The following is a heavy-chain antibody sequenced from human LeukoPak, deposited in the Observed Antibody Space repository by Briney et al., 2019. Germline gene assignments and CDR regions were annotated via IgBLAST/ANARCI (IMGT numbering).Heavy chain of an antibody. CDR3: ARDCSSTSCYGNIYYYYYYYMDV. J-gene: IGHJ6*03. CDR2: ISSSSSYI. CDR1: GFTFSSYS. Sequence: PGGSLRLSCAASGFTFSSYSMNWVRQAPGKGLEWVSSISSSSSYIYYADSVKGRFTISRDNAKNSLYLQMNSLRAEDTAVYYCARDCSSTSCYGNIYYYYYYYMDVWGKGTTVTVSS. V-gene: IGHV3-21*01. D-gene: IGHD2-2*01.